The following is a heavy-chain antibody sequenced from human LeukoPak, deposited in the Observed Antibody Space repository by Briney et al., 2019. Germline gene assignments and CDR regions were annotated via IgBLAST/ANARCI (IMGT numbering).Heavy chain of an antibody. CDR1: GGSISYYY. V-gene: IGHV4-4*07. CDR3: ARVAYSSSSLNYFDY. J-gene: IGHJ4*02. CDR2: MYTSGNT. Sequence: SETLSLTCTVSGGSISYYYWSWIRQPAGKGLEWIGRMYTSGNTNYNPSLKSRVTMSVGTSNNQFSLKLSSVTDADTAVYYCARVAYSSSSLNYFDYWGQGTLVTVSS. D-gene: IGHD6-6*01.